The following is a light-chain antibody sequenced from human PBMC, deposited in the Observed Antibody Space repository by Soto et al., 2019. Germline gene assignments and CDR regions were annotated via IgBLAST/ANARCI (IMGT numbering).Light chain of an antibody. CDR1: SGNSNYA. J-gene: IGLJ3*02. CDR2: LNSNGSH. Sequence: QSVLTQSPSASSSLGASVKLTCTLSSGNSNYAIAWHQQQPEKGPRCLMKLNSNGSHSKGDGIPDRFSGSSSGAERYLTISSLQSEDEADYYCQTWGTGPWVFGGGTKLTVL. CDR3: QTWGTGPWV. V-gene: IGLV4-69*01.